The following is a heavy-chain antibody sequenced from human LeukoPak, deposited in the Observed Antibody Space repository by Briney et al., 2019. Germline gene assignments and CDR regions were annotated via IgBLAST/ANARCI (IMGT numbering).Heavy chain of an antibody. CDR3: ARGLPVYDILTGYYATYYYYGMDV. J-gene: IGHJ6*02. CDR1: GFTFSSYA. V-gene: IGHV3-23*01. D-gene: IGHD3-9*01. Sequence: GGSLRLSCAASGFTFSSYAMSWVRQAPGKGLEWVSAISGSGGSTYYADSVKGRFTISRDNSKNTLYLQMNSPRAEDTAVYYCARGLPVYDILTGYYATYYYYGMDVWGQGTTVTVSS. CDR2: ISGSGGST.